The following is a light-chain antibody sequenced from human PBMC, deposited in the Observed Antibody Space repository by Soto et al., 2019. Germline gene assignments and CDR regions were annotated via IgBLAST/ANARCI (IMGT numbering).Light chain of an antibody. J-gene: IGLJ1*01. CDR2: EVN. CDR3: CSYAGSSTYV. Sequence: QSALTQPASVSGSPGQSITISCTGTSSDVGNYNLVSWYQQHPGKAPKLMIYEVNNRPSGVSNRFSGSKSVNTASLTISGLQAEDEADYYCCSYAGSSTYVFGTGTKLTVL. CDR1: SSDVGNYNL. V-gene: IGLV2-23*02.